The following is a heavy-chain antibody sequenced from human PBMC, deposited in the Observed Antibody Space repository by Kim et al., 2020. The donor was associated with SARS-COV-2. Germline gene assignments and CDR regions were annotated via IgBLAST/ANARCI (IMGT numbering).Heavy chain of an antibody. CDR1: GFTVSSNY. J-gene: IGHJ6*02. CDR2: IYSGGST. D-gene: IGHD5-12*01. Sequence: GGSLRLSCAASGFTVSSNYMSWVRQAPGKGLEWVSVIYSGGSTYYADSVKGRFTISRDNSKNTLYLQMNSLRAEDTAVYYCAREVRHIGYYYYYGMDVWGQGTTVTVSS. V-gene: IGHV3-66*01. CDR3: AREVRHIGYYYYYGMDV.